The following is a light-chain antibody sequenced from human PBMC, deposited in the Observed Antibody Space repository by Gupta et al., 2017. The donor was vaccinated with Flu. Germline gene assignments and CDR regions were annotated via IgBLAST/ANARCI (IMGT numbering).Light chain of an antibody. CDR3: QAWDSSTAV. V-gene: IGLV3-9*01. J-gene: IGLJ3*02. CDR1: NIGSKN. CDR2: RDS. Sequence: SYELTQPLSVSVALGQTARITCGGNNIGSKNVHWYQQKPGQAPVLFIYRDSNRPSGIPERFSGSNSGNTATTTISRAQAGDDSYYYSQAWDSSTAVVGGGTKLTVL.